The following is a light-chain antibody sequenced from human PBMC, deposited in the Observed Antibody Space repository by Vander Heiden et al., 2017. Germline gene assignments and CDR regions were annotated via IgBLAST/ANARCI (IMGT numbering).Light chain of an antibody. V-gene: IGKV3-11*01. CDR1: QSVSSY. CDR3: QQRSNWPPRT. CDR2: DAS. J-gene: IGKJ1*01. Sequence: DIVFTQSPATLSLSPGERATLSCRASQSVSSYLAWYQQKPGQAPRLLIYDASTRATGIPARFSGSGSGTDFTPTISSLEPEDFAVYYCQQRSNWPPRTFGQGTKVEIK.